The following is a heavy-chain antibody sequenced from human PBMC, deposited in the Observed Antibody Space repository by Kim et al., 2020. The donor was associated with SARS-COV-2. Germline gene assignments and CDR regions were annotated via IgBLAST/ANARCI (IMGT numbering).Heavy chain of an antibody. CDR1: GYNFINYW. CDR2: IYPGDSET. CDR3: ARPKFYGGNSGLFDP. V-gene: IGHV5-51*01. Sequence: GESLKISCKGSGYNFINYWIAWVRQKPGKGLEWMGIIYPGDSETRYSPSFQGQVTISADKSINTAYVQWVSLKASDTAIYYCARPKFYGGNSGLFDPWGQ. D-gene: IGHD4-17*01. J-gene: IGHJ5*02.